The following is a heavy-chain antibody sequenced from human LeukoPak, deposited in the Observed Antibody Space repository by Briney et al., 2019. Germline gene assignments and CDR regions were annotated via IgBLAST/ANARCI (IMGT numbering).Heavy chain of an antibody. CDR1: GYTFTSYG. J-gene: IGHJ6*03. CDR3: ARVWPNYYDSIYYYYMDV. D-gene: IGHD3-22*01. CDR2: ISAYNGNT. Sequence: ASVKVSCKASGYTFTSYGISWVRPAPGQGLEWMGWISAYNGNTNYAQKLQGRVTMTTDTSTSTAYMELRSLRSDDTAVYYCARVWPNYYDSIYYYYMDVWGKGTTVTVSS. V-gene: IGHV1-18*01.